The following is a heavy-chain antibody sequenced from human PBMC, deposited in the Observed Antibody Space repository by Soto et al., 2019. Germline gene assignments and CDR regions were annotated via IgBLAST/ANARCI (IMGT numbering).Heavy chain of an antibody. J-gene: IGHJ6*02. Sequence: ASVKVSCKASGYSFTDYHIHWVRQAPGQGLEWLGRINPKSGGTSTAQKFQGWVTMTRDRSISTVYMELTRLRSDDTVVYFCARGHSTDCSNGVCSFFYNHEMDVWGQGTTVTV. CDR3: ARGHSTDCSNGVCSFFYNHEMDV. CDR1: GYSFTDYH. CDR2: INPKSGGT. V-gene: IGHV1-2*05. D-gene: IGHD2-8*01.